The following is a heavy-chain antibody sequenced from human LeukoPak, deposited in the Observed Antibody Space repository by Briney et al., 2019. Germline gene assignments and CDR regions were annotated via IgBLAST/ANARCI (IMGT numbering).Heavy chain of an antibody. D-gene: IGHD2-15*01. CDR2: IYYSGST. CDR3: ARDGGSGPHFDY. CDR1: GGSISSYY. Sequence: SETLSLTCTVSGGSISSYYWSWIRQPPGKGLEWIGYIYYSGSTNYNPSLKSRVTISVDTSKNQFSLKLSSVTAADTAVYYCARDGGSGPHFDYWGQGTLVTVSS. V-gene: IGHV4-59*01. J-gene: IGHJ4*02.